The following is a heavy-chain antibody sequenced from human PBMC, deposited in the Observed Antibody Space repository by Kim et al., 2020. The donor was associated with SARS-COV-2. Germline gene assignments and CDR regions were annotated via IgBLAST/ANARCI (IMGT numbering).Heavy chain of an antibody. CDR3: ARVPYDILTGYSDYYYYGMDV. V-gene: IGHV1-69*13. CDR2: IIPIFGTA. J-gene: IGHJ6*02. D-gene: IGHD3-9*01. CDR1: GGTFSSYA. Sequence: SVKVSCKASGGTFSSYAISWVRQAPGQGLEWMGGIIPIFGTANYAQKFQGRVTITADESTSTAYMELSSLRSEDTAVYYCARVPYDILTGYSDYYYYGMDVWGQGTTVTVSS.